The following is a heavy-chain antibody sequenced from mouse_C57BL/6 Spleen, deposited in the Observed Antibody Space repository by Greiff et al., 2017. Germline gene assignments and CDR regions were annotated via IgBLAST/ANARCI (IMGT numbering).Heavy chain of an antibody. D-gene: IGHD3-2*02. CDR2: ISSGGDYI. Sequence: EVKLMESGAGLVKPGGSLKLSCAASGFTFSSYAMSWVRQTPEKRLEWVAYISSGGDYIYYADTVKGRFTISRDNARNTLYLQMSSLKSEDTAMYYCTRVGSSGYVWFAYWGQGTLVTVSA. V-gene: IGHV5-9-1*02. J-gene: IGHJ3*01. CDR3: TRVGSSGYVWFAY. CDR1: GFTFSSYA.